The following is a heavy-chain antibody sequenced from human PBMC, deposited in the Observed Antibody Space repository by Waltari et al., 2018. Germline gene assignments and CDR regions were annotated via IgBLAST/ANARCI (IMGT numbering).Heavy chain of an antibody. Sequence: QVQLVQSGAEVTKPGASVKVSCKASGYTFTGYYMPWVRQAPGHGLEWMGWINPNSGGTNYAQKFQGRVTMTRDTSISTAYMELSSLRSEDTAVYYCATSPSRGVPFGYWGQGTLVTVSS. V-gene: IGHV1-2*02. D-gene: IGHD2-8*01. CDR1: GYTFTGYY. J-gene: IGHJ4*02. CDR2: INPNSGGT. CDR3: ATSPSRGVPFGY.